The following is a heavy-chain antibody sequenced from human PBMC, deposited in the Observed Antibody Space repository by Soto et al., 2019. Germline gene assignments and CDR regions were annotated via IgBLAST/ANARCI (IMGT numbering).Heavy chain of an antibody. V-gene: IGHV3-30-3*01. CDR1: GFTFSSYA. J-gene: IGHJ6*02. CDR2: ISYDGSNK. CDR3: ARVGGWYSYYYGMDV. D-gene: IGHD6-19*01. Sequence: QVQLVESGGGVVQPGRSLRLSCAASGFTFSSYAMHWVRQAPGKGLEWVAVISYDGSNKYYADSVKGRFTISRDNSKNTLYLQMNSLRVEDTAVYYCARVGGWYSYYYGMDVWGQGTTVTVSS.